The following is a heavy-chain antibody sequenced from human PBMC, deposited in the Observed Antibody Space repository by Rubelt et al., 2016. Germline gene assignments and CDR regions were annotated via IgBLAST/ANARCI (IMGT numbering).Heavy chain of an antibody. Sequence: QVQLVQSGAEVKKPGASVKVSCKASGYTFTGYYMHWVRQAPGQGLEWMGWINPNSGGTNYAQKLQGRVTMTSGTSISTAAMGLGRLRSDDTAVYYCARFAIGGHSSGYLFDYWGQGTLVTVSS. D-gene: IGHD3-22*01. CDR2: INPNSGGT. CDR1: GYTFTGYY. CDR3: ARFAIGGHSSGYLFDY. J-gene: IGHJ4*02. V-gene: IGHV1-2*02.